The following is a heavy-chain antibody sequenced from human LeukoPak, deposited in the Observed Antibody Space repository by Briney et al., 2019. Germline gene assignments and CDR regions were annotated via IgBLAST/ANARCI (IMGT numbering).Heavy chain of an antibody. CDR1: GFTFNSYS. CDR2: IESSSTYI. V-gene: IGHV3-21*01. CDR3: SRVLYSSGWVFGGYCAMDV. Sequence: SLRLSCAASGFTFNSYSMNWVRQAPGKGLEWVSSIESSSTYIYYADSVKGRFTVSRNNAENSLYLQMNSLRAEDTAVYYCSRVLYSSGWVFGGYCAMDVWGQGTTVTVSS. J-gene: IGHJ6*02. D-gene: IGHD6-19*01.